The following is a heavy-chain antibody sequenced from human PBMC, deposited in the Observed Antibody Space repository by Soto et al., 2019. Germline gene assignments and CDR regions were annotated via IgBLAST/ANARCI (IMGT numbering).Heavy chain of an antibody. D-gene: IGHD3-22*01. CDR2: INPSGGST. CDR1: GYTFTSYY. V-gene: IGHV1-46*01. J-gene: IGHJ6*02. Sequence: ASVKVSCKASGYTFTSYYMHWVRQAPGQGLEWMGIINPSGGSTSYAQKFQGRVTMTRDTSTSTVYMELSSLRSEDTAVYYCARDNNYYDSSGKPYYHYGMDVWGQGTTVTVSS. CDR3: ARDNNYYDSSGKPYYHYGMDV.